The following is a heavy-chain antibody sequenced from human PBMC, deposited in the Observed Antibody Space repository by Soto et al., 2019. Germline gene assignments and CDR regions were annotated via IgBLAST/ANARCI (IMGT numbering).Heavy chain of an antibody. CDR3: ASREHHYETSGSPRYYFDY. CDR1: GYSFTKYG. CDR2: NYPGNSDT. V-gene: IGHV5-51*03. J-gene: IGHJ4*02. D-gene: IGHD3-22*01. Sequence: EVQLVQSGAEVKKPGESLKIYCKGSGYSFTKYGIGWVRQMPGKGLEWMGNNYPGNSDTRYSPSFQGQVTISADKSISTAYLQWRSLKASDTAIYYCASREHHYETSGSPRYYFDYWGQGTLVTVSS.